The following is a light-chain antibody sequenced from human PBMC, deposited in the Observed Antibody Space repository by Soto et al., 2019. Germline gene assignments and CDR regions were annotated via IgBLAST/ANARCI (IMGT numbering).Light chain of an antibody. CDR2: GAA. V-gene: IGKV3-11*01. CDR1: QSVSSY. Sequence: EIVLTQSPATLSWSPGERATLSCRSSQSVSSYSAWYQQKPGQAPRLLIYGAANRATGIPARFSGSGSGTDFPLTISSLEPEDFAVYYCQQHSTWPLTVGRGTKVDIK. CDR3: QQHSTWPLT. J-gene: IGKJ4*01.